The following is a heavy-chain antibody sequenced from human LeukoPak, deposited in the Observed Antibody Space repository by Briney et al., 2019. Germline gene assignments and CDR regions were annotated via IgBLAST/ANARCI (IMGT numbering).Heavy chain of an antibody. J-gene: IGHJ4*02. V-gene: IGHV3-48*01. Sequence: GGSVRLSCAASGFTFSSYSMNWVRQAPGKGLEWVSYISSSSSTIYYADSVKGRFTISRDNAKNSLYLQMNSLRAEDTAVYYCARDTGSTSSYGSDYWGQGTLVTVSS. CDR2: ISSSSSTI. CDR1: GFTFSSYS. D-gene: IGHD2-2*01. CDR3: ARDTGSTSSYGSDY.